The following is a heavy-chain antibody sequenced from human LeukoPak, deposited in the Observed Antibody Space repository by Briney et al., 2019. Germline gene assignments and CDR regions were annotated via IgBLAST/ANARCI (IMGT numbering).Heavy chain of an antibody. CDR2: VFYSGTT. D-gene: IGHD3-10*01. CDR3: AREITMVRGDNFDY. Sequence: SETLSLTCTVSGGSITGYYWSWIRQPPGKGLEWIGYVFYSGTTLYNPSVKSRVTMSVDTSKTQFSLKLTSVTAADAAVYYRAREITMVRGDNFDYWGQGTLVTVSS. J-gene: IGHJ4*02. CDR1: GGSITGYY. V-gene: IGHV4-59*12.